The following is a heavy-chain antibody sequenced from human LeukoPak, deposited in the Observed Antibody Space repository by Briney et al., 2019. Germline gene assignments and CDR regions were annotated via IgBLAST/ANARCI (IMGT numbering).Heavy chain of an antibody. Sequence: GESLKISCEGSGYSFTSYWIGWVRQMPGKGLEWMGIIYPGDSDTRYSPSFRGQVTISADKSISTAYLQWSSLKASDTAMFYCARLKGGMNYGYRYFDYWGQGTLVTVSS. J-gene: IGHJ4*02. V-gene: IGHV5-51*01. CDR2: IYPGDSDT. D-gene: IGHD3-10*01. CDR1: GYSFTSYW. CDR3: ARLKGGMNYGYRYFDY.